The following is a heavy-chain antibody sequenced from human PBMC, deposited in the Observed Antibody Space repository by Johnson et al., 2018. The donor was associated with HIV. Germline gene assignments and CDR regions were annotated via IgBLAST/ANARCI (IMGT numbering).Heavy chain of an antibody. CDR3: ARDGTTGPSGDAFDI. Sequence: VQLVESGGGVVRPGGSLRLSCAASGFTFDDYGMTWVRQAPGKGLEWVSRINWNGAITAYADSVKGRFTISRDNAKNTLYLQMNSLRPEDTAVYYCARDGTTGPSGDAFDIWGQGTMVTVSS. V-gene: IGHV3-20*04. CDR2: INWNGAIT. CDR1: GFTFDDYG. D-gene: IGHD1-14*01. J-gene: IGHJ3*02.